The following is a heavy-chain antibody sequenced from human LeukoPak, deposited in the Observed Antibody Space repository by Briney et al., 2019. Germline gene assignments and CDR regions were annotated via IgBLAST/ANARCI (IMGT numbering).Heavy chain of an antibody. D-gene: IGHD2-21*02. V-gene: IGHV3-48*02. CDR2: ISTSTSISTSV. CDR1: GFTFRSYG. Sequence: GGSLRLSCAASGFTFRSYGLNWVRQAPGKGLEWLSYISTSTSISTSVYYAESVKGRFTVSRDNAKNSVYLQMNSLTDEDTAVYYCARDGCGGDCYLADYWGQGTLVTVSS. CDR3: ARDGCGGDCYLADY. J-gene: IGHJ4*02.